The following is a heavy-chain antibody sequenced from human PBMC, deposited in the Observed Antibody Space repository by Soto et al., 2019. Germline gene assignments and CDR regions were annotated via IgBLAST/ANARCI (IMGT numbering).Heavy chain of an antibody. CDR2: IIPIFGTA. J-gene: IGHJ4*02. CDR3: ARVGPAAANTGTHDY. Sequence: SVKVSCKASGGTFSSYAISWVRQAPGQGLEWMGGIIPIFGTANYAQKFQGRVTITADESTSTAYMELSSLRSEDTAVYYCARVGPAAANTGTHDYWARGTSDTVS. D-gene: IGHD6-25*01. V-gene: IGHV1-69*13. CDR1: GGTFSSYA.